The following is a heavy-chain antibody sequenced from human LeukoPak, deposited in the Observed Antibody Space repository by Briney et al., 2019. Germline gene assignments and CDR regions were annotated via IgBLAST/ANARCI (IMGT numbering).Heavy chain of an antibody. J-gene: IGHJ5*02. CDR3: ARVHPQGNWFAP. Sequence: PSETLSLTCTVSGGSISSYYWSWIRQPPGKGLEWIGYIYYSGSTNSHPSLKSQVTISVDPSKNPFSLKLSSGTAADPAVYYCARVHPQGNWFAPWGQGTLVTVSS. V-gene: IGHV4-59*01. CDR1: GGSISSYY. CDR2: IYYSGST.